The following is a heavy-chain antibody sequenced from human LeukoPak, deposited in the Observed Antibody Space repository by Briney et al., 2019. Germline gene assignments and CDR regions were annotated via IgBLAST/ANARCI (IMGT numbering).Heavy chain of an antibody. J-gene: IGHJ4*02. V-gene: IGHV4-59*01. CDR1: GGSIISYY. CDR2: IYYSGIT. Sequence: SETLSLTCNVSGGSIISYYWTWIRQPPGKGLEWIGYIYYSGITNYNPSLKSRVTISVDTSKNQLSLSLSSVTAADTAVYYCARLRSGSSGYYPLDYWGQGTLVTVSS. D-gene: IGHD3-22*01. CDR3: ARLRSGSSGYYPLDY.